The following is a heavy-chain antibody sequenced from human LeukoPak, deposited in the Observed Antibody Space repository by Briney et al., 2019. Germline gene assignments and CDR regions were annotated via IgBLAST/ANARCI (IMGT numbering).Heavy chain of an antibody. CDR3: ARGEVGASYYYYYMDV. D-gene: IGHD1-26*01. CDR2: MNPNSGNT. Sequence: GASVKVSCKASGYTFTSYDINWVRQATGQGLEWMGWMNPNSGNTGYAQKFQGRVTMTRNTSISTAYMELSSLRSEDTAVHYCARGEVGASYYYYYMDVWGKGTTVTVSS. CDR1: GYTFTSYD. J-gene: IGHJ6*03. V-gene: IGHV1-8*01.